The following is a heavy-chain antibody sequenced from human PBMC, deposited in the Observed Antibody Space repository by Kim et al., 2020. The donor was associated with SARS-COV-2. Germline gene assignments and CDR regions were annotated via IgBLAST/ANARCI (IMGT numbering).Heavy chain of an antibody. D-gene: IGHD3-3*01. Sequence: GGSLRLSCAASGFTFSSYAMSWVRQAPGKGLEWVAAISGSGGSTYYADSVKGRFTISRDNSKNTLYLQMNSLRAEDTAVYYCAKDGAWGTTFGAVVKAVAYSGVDVWGQWTTVTVSS. CDR2: ISGSGGST. CDR3: AKDGAWGTTFGAVVKAVAYSGVDV. V-gene: IGHV3-23*01. J-gene: IGHJ6*02. CDR1: GFTFSSYA.